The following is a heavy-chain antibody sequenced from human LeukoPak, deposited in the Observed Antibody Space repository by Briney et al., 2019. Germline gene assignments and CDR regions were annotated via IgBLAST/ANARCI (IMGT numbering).Heavy chain of an antibody. D-gene: IGHD6-19*01. V-gene: IGHV5-51*01. J-gene: IGHJ4*02. Sequence: GGSLRLSCAASGYSFTSYWIGWVRQMPGKGLEWMGIIYPGDSDTRYSPSFQGQVTISADKSISTAYLQWSSLKASDTAMYYCARKSSGFDYWGQGTLVTVSS. CDR3: ARKSSGFDY. CDR1: GYSFTSYW. CDR2: IYPGDSDT.